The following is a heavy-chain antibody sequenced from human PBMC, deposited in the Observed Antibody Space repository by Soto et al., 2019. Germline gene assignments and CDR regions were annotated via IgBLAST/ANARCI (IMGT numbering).Heavy chain of an antibody. J-gene: IGHJ3*02. CDR2: INPNSGGT. D-gene: IGHD3-10*01. V-gene: IGHV1-2*04. Sequence: GASVKVSCKASGYTFTGYYMHWVRQAPGQGLEWMGWINPNSGGTNYAQKFQGWVTMTRDTSISTAYMELSRLRSDDTAVYYCARDRGAWGGADAFDIWGQGTMVTVSS. CDR3: ARDRGAWGGADAFDI. CDR1: GYTFTGYY.